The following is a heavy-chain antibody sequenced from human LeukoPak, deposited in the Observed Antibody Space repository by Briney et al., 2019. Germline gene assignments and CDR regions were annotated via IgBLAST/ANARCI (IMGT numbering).Heavy chain of an antibody. CDR2: ARNKARSYTT. D-gene: IGHD1-26*01. CDR1: GFSFTDHH. J-gene: IGHJ4*02. V-gene: IGHV3-72*01. Sequence: PGGSLRLSCAASGFSFTDHHIDWVRQAPGKGLEWVGRARNKARSYTTEYAASVKGIFTVSRDDSKNSVYLQMNSLKTEDTAVYFCVRVSISGIYYFDYWGQGTLVTVSS. CDR3: VRVSISGIYYFDY.